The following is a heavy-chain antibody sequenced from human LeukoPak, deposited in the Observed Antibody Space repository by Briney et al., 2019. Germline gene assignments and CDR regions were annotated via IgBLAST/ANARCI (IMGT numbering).Heavy chain of an antibody. Sequence: GGSLRLSCAASGFTFRSYAMNWVRQAPGKGLEWVSVIYSGGSTYYADSVKGRFTISRDNSKNTLYLQMNSLRAEDTAVYYCARESVTRRYSSSWYYFDYWGQGTLVTVSS. CDR3: ARESVTRRYSSSWYYFDY. V-gene: IGHV3-66*01. CDR1: GFTFRSYA. D-gene: IGHD6-13*01. CDR2: IYSGGST. J-gene: IGHJ4*02.